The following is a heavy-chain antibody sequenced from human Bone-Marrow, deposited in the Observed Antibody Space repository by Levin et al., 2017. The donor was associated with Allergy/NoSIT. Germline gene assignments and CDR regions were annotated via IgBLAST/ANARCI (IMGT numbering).Heavy chain of an antibody. J-gene: IGHJ4*02. CDR3: ARHFGEYFRPMDY. CDR2: INSDGSTT. Sequence: LSLTCAASGFPFNSSWMHWVRQAPGKGLVWVSRINSDGSTTSYADSVRGRFTISRDNAMHMVYLQMKSLRAEDTAVYYCARHFGEYFRPMDYWGQGTLVTVSS. V-gene: IGHV3-74*01. CDR1: GFPFNSSW. D-gene: IGHD3-10*01.